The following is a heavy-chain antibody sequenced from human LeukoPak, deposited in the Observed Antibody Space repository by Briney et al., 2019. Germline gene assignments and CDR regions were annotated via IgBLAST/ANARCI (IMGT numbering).Heavy chain of an antibody. Sequence: SVKVSCKASGGTFSSYAISWVRQAPGQGLGWMGRIIPILGIANYAQKFQGRVTITADKSTSTAYMELSSLRSEDTAVYYCARGPPHRDYYYYYMDVWGTGTTVTVSS. CDR3: ARGPPHRDYYYYYMDV. CDR1: GGTFSSYA. CDR2: IIPILGIA. J-gene: IGHJ6*03. D-gene: IGHD5-24*01. V-gene: IGHV1-69*04.